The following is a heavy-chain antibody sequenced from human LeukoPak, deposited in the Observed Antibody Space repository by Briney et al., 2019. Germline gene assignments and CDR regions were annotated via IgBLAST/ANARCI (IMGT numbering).Heavy chain of an antibody. CDR1: GGPVTTYY. Sequence: SETLSLTCTVSGGPVTTYYWSWIRQPPGKGLEWIGYMSYRGSTNYNPSLKSRVTISIDTSKNQFSLKPNSVTAADTAVYYCARGLGPYCVSTSCQDYWGRGTLVTVSS. J-gene: IGHJ4*02. CDR3: ARGLGPYCVSTSCQDY. D-gene: IGHD2-2*01. CDR2: MSYRGST. V-gene: IGHV4-59*02.